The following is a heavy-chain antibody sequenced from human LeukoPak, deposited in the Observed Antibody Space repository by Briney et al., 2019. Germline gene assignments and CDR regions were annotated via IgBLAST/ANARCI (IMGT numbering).Heavy chain of an antibody. CDR3: ARGVSSSWYYPYYYYMDV. D-gene: IGHD6-13*01. V-gene: IGHV4-4*07. CDR1: GGSISSYY. CDR2: IYTSGST. J-gene: IGHJ6*03. Sequence: SETLSLTCTVSGGSISSYYWSWIRQPAGKGLEWIGRIYTSGSTNYIPSLKSRVTMSVDTSKNQFSLKLSSVTAADTAVYYCARGVSSSWYYPYYYYMDVWGKGTTVTVSS.